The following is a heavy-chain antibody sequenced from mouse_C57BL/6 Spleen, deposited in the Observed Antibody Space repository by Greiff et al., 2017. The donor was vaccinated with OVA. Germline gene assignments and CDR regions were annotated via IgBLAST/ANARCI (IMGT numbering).Heavy chain of an antibody. CDR1: GYAFTNYL. J-gene: IGHJ3*01. V-gene: IGHV1-54*01. CDR2: INPGSGGT. D-gene: IGHD2-4*01. CDR3: ARDCDYVAWFAY. Sequence: VQLQQSGAELVRPGTSVKVSCKASGYAFTNYLIEWVKQRPGQGLEWIGVINPGSGGTNYNEKFKGKATLTADKSSSTAYMQLSSLTSEDSAVYFCARDCDYVAWFAYWGQGTLVTVSA.